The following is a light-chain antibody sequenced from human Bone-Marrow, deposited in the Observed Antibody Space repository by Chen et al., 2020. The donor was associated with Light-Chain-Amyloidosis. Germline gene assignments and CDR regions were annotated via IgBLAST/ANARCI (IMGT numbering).Light chain of an antibody. CDR1: QGVSSY. V-gene: IGKV3-11*01. CDR3: QQRSNWPLT. J-gene: IGKJ4*01. Sequence: EIVLTQSPATLSLSPGERATLSCRASQGVSSYLAWCQQKPGQAPRLLIYDASNRATGIPARFSGSGSGTDFTLTISSLEPEDFAGYYCQQRSNWPLTFGGGTKVEIK. CDR2: DAS.